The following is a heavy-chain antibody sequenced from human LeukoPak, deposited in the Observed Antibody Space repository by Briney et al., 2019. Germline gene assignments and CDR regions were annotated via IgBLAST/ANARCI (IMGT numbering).Heavy chain of an antibody. J-gene: IGHJ3*02. CDR1: GGTFSSYA. CDR3: ARERRRCSGGSCYHAFDI. CDR2: IIPIFGTA. D-gene: IGHD2-15*01. V-gene: IGHV1-69*13. Sequence: SVKVSCKASGGTFSSYAISWVRQAPGQGLEWMGGIIPIFGTANYAQKFQGRVTITADESTSTAYMELSSLRSEDTAVYYCARERRRCSGGSCYHAFDIWGQGTMVTVSS.